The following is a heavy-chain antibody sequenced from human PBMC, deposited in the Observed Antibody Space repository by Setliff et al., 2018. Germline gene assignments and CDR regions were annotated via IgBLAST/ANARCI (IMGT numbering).Heavy chain of an antibody. CDR3: ARAPRLEWVLPTFDY. Sequence: RSSVKVSCKASDYAFVSYGLSWMRQAPGQGLEWLGWISAYTGKADYAHNFQDRLTMTTDTSTNTAYMELRSLTSDDTAVYFCARAPRLEWVLPTFDYWGQGTPVTVSS. CDR2: ISAYTGKA. D-gene: IGHD3-3*01. V-gene: IGHV1-18*01. CDR1: DYAFVSYG. J-gene: IGHJ4*02.